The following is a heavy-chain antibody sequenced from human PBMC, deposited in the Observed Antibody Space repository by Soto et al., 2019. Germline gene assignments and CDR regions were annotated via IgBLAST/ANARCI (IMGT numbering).Heavy chain of an antibody. CDR2: FIPVFGTP. D-gene: IGHD3-22*01. V-gene: IGHV1-69*13. J-gene: IGHJ6*02. CDR1: GDSFRSYS. CDR3: AWARGVVDNYYYYGMDV. Sequence: SVKVSCKASGDSFRSYSLSWVRQAPGQGLEWIGGFIPVFGTPNYAQKFQGRLTISADESTSTVTMDLSSLRSEDTAVYYCAWARGVVDNYYYYGMDVWGQGTTVTVSS.